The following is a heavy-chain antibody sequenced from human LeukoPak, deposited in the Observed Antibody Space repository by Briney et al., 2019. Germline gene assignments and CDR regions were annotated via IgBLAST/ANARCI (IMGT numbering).Heavy chain of an antibody. CDR2: INAGNGNT. J-gene: IGHJ4*02. V-gene: IGHV1-3*01. CDR3: ARVPLGYCSGGSCYPYFDY. Sequence: GASVKVSCKASGYTFTSYAMHWVRQAPGQRLEWMGWINAGNGNTKYSQKFQGRVTITRDTSASTAYMELSSLRSEDTAVYYCARVPLGYCSGGSCYPYFDYWGQGTPVTVSS. CDR1: GYTFTSYA. D-gene: IGHD2-15*01.